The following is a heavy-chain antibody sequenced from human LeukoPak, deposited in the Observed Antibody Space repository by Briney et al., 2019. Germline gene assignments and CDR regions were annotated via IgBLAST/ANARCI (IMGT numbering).Heavy chain of an antibody. J-gene: IGHJ4*02. CDR3: AKDRDGPRWDPSFDY. CDR1: GFIFSDYV. V-gene: IGHV3-23*01. Sequence: GGSLRLSCAASGFIFSDYVMNWLRQAPGKGLEWVSAISGSGGSTYYADSVKGRFTISRDNSKNTLYLQMNSLRAEDTAVYYCAKDRDGPRWDPSFDYWGQGTLVTVSS. D-gene: IGHD1-26*01. CDR2: ISGSGGST.